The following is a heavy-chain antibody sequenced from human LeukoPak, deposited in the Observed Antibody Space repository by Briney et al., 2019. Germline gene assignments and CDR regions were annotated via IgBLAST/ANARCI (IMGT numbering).Heavy chain of an antibody. V-gene: IGHV3-33*06. CDR2: IWYDGSNK. CDR3: AKNTRRYYYGSGVDYFDY. J-gene: IGHJ4*02. D-gene: IGHD3-10*01. Sequence: TGGSLRLSCAASGFTFSSYGMHWVRQAPGKGLEWVAVIWYDGSNKYYADYVKGRFTISRDNSKNTLYLQMNSLRAEDTAVYYCAKNTRRYYYGSGVDYFDYWGQGTLVTVSS. CDR1: GFTFSSYG.